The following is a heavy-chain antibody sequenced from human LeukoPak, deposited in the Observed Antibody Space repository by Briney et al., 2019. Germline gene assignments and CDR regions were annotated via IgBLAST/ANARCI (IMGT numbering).Heavy chain of an antibody. CDR1: GGSINNYY. CDR2: IYYSGST. Sequence: PSETLSLTCTVSGGSINNYYWSWIRQPPGKGLEWIGYIYYSGSTNYNPALKSRVTISVDTSKKQFSLKLSSVTAADTAVYYCARVRGRDGYFDYWGQGALVTVS. CDR3: ARVRGRDGYFDY. J-gene: IGHJ4*02. V-gene: IGHV4-59*01. D-gene: IGHD5-24*01.